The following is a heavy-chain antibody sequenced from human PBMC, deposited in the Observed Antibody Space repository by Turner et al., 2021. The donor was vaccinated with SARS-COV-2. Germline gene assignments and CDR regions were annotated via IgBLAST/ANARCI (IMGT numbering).Heavy chain of an antibody. J-gene: IGHJ4*02. V-gene: IGHV3-30*18. CDR3: AKSGGMYCSGGSCYSSYFDY. D-gene: IGHD2-15*01. CDR2: ISYDGTNK. Sequence: QVQLVESGGGVVQPGRSLRLSCAASAFTFSSYAMHWVRQAPGKGLEWVAVISYDGTNKYYADSVKGRFTISRDNSKNTLYLQMNSLRPEDTAVYYCAKSGGMYCSGGSCYSSYFDYWGQGTLVTVSS. CDR1: AFTFSSYA.